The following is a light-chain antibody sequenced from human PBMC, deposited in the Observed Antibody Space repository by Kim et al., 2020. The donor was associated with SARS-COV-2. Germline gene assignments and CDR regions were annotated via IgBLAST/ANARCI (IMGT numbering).Light chain of an antibody. J-gene: IGKJ2*01. CDR1: QIINTY. CDR2: QAS. V-gene: IGKV1-5*03. Sequence: SASVGDRVTIPCRASQIINTYLAWYQQKPGKAPNLLIYQASSLQIGVPSRFSGSGSGAEFTLTISSLQPDDFATYYCQHYIRFPYTFGQGTKLEI. CDR3: QHYIRFPYT.